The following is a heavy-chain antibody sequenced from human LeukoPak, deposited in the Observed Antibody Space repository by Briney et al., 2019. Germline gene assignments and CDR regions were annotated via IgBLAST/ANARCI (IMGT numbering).Heavy chain of an antibody. Sequence: ASVKVSCKASGYTFTSYDINWVRQATGQGLEWMGWMNPNSGNTGYAQKFQGRVTMTRNTSISTACMELSSLRSEDTAVYYCVAQGYNWNAYESLGYFDYWGQGTLVTVSS. D-gene: IGHD1-20*01. CDR1: GYTFTSYD. CDR3: VAQGYNWNAYESLGYFDY. CDR2: MNPNSGNT. V-gene: IGHV1-8*01. J-gene: IGHJ4*02.